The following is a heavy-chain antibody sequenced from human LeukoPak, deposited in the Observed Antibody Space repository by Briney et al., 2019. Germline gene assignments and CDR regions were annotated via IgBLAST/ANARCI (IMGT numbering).Heavy chain of an antibody. V-gene: IGHV1-69*06. J-gene: IGHJ4*02. CDR3: AREKDIVVVPAARGGFDY. D-gene: IGHD2-2*01. Sequence: SVKVSCKASGGTFSSYAICWVRQAPGQGLEWMGGIIPIFGTANYAQKFQGRVTITADKSTSTAYMELSSLRSEDTAVYYCAREKDIVVVPAARGGFDYWGQGTLVTVSS. CDR2: IIPIFGTA. CDR1: GGTFSSYA.